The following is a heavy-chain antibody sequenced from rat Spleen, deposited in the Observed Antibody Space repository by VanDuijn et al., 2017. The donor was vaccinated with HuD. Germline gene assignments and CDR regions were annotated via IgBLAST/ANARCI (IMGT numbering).Heavy chain of an antibody. CDR1: GFIFSDFF. Sequence: EVHLVESGGGLVQPGRSMKLSCAASGFIFSDFFMAWVRQAPTKGLEWVATISYGDSSGHSATYYRDSVKGRFTISRDNAKSTLSLQMDSLRSEDTATYYCARRHYGYTDYFDYWGQGVMVTVSS. CDR3: ARRHYGYTDYFDY. J-gene: IGHJ2*01. V-gene: IGHV5-25*01. D-gene: IGHD1-9*01. CDR2: ISYGDSSGHSAT.